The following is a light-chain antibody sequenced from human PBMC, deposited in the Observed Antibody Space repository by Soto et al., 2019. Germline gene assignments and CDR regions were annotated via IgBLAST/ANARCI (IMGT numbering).Light chain of an antibody. CDR1: NSNIGKFN. Sequence: QSVLTQPPSTSGTPGQRVTISCSGANSNIGKFNVNWFKQLPGTAPKLLIYSTDQRPSGVPDRFSGSKSGTSASLAISDLQTEDEADYYCAAWDDSLSGLYVFGTGTKVTVL. J-gene: IGLJ1*01. CDR2: STD. V-gene: IGLV1-44*01. CDR3: AAWDDSLSGLYV.